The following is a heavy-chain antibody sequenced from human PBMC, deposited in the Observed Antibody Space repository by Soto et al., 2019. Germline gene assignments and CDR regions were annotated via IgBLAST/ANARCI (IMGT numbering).Heavy chain of an antibody. Sequence: EVQLLESGGGLVQPGGPLGLSCEAPGFPFSAYPLGWVRQPPGKGLESVSAISGGGETTYYADPVKARFTISRDNSKNTLSLQMNSLRAEDTAVYYCAFNSGSGSYYFDYWGQGTLVTVSS. CDR3: AFNSGSGSYYFDY. V-gene: IGHV3-23*01. CDR1: GFPFSAYP. CDR2: ISGGGETT. D-gene: IGHD3-10*01. J-gene: IGHJ4*02.